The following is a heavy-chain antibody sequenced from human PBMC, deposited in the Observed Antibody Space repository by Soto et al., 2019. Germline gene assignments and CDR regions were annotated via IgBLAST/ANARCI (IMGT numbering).Heavy chain of an antibody. J-gene: IGHJ6*02. Sequence: PGGSLRLSCAASGFTFSSYSMNWVRQAPGKGLEWVPSIWYDGSNKYYADSVKGRFTISRDNSKNTLYLQMNSLRAEDTAVYYCARDRVGPRFSSIAARLPYYCDMDVWGQGTTVTVSS. CDR1: GFTFSSYS. CDR2: IWYDGSNK. D-gene: IGHD6-6*01. CDR3: ARDRVGPRFSSIAARLPYYCDMDV. V-gene: IGHV3-33*08.